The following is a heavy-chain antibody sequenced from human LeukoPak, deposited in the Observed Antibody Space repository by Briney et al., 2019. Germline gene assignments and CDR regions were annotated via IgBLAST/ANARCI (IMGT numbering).Heavy chain of an antibody. CDR1: GSGFTPYG. Sequence: ESLKISCKGSGSGFTPYGIGGGRQGPGKGLEWMGIIYPGDSDTRYSPSFQGQVTISADKSISTAYLQWSSLKASDTAMYYCARHTYGPFNEYWGQGTLVTVSS. J-gene: IGHJ4*02. V-gene: IGHV5-51*01. D-gene: IGHD3-10*01. CDR2: IYPGDSDT. CDR3: ARHTYGPFNEY.